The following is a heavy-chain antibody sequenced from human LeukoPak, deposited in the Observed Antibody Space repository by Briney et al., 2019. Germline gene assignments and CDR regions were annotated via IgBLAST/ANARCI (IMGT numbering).Heavy chain of an antibody. D-gene: IGHD6-13*01. J-gene: IGHJ4*02. CDR1: GYTFTSYY. V-gene: IGHV1-2*02. CDR2: INPNSGGT. Sequence: ASVKASCKASGYTFTSYYMHWVRQAPGQGLEWMGWINPNSGGTNYAQKFQGRVTMTRDTSISTAYMELSRLRSDDTAVYYCAREFPRIAAAGTAYWGQGTLVTVSS. CDR3: AREFPRIAAAGTAY.